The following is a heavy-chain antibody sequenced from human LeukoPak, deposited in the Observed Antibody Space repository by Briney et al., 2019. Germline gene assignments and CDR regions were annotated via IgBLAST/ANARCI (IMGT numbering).Heavy chain of an antibody. CDR2: MSGNGGST. J-gene: IGHJ4*02. D-gene: IGHD3-22*01. V-gene: IGHV3-23*01. CDR1: GFTFSSNA. Sequence: GGSLRLSCAASGFTFSSNAMSWVRQAPGKGLEWLSAMSGNGGSTYYADSVMGRFTISRDNSKNTLYLQMNSLRAEDTAVYYCAKRSSGYSFDYWGQGTLVTVSS. CDR3: AKRSSGYSFDY.